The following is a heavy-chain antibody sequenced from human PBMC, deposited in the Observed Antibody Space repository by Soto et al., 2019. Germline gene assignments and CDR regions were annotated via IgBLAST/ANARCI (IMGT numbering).Heavy chain of an antibody. CDR1: GFTFSSYA. CDR2: ISGSGGST. Sequence: EVQLLESGGGLVQPGGSLRLSCAASGFTFSSYAMSWVRQAPGKGLEWVSAISGSGGSTYYADSVKGRFTISRDNSKNTLYLQMNSLRAEDTAVYYCAKRLPLGVPAALYYYYYYGMDVWGQGTTVTVSS. CDR3: AKRLPLGVPAALYYYYYYGMDV. D-gene: IGHD2-2*01. V-gene: IGHV3-23*01. J-gene: IGHJ6*02.